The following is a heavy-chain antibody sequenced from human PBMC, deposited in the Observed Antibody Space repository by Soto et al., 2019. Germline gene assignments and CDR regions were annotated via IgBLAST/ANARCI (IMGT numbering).Heavy chain of an antibody. V-gene: IGHV4-59*02. CDR2: IHYSGGT. CDR1: GASVSSHS. Sequence: KASETLSLTCSVTGASVSSHSWSWIRQSPGKGLEWIGYIHYSGGTNYTPSLRSRVTISVETSKNQLSLNLTSLTAADTAVYYCARGGTSGSAVYNWFDPWGQGTLVTVSS. J-gene: IGHJ5*02. CDR3: ARGGTSGSAVYNWFDP. D-gene: IGHD3-10*01.